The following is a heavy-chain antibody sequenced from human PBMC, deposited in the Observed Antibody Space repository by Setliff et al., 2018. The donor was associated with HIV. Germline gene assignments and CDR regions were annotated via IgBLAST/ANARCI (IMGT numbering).Heavy chain of an antibody. CDR3: ARVAHHTVVVTAIRQAPRPNAFDM. J-gene: IGHJ3*02. V-gene: IGHV3-7*01. Sequence: GSLRLSCAASGFTFSSYWMSWVRQAPGKGLEWVANIKQDGSEKYYADSVKGRFTISRDNAKNSLYLQMNKLRVEDTAVYYCARVAHHTVVVTAIRQAPRPNAFDMWGQGTTVTVSS. CDR1: GFTFSSYW. D-gene: IGHD2-21*02. CDR2: IKQDGSEK.